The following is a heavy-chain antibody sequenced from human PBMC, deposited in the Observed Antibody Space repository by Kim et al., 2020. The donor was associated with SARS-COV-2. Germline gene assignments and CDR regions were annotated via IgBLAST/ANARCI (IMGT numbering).Heavy chain of an antibody. V-gene: IGHV3-74*01. CDR3: ARGGVYSYDSFDY. D-gene: IGHD5-18*01. Sequence: SEDPVKDRFTISRASAQDKLYLHMSRLRAEDTAVYYCARGGVYSYDSFDYWGQGTLVTVSS. J-gene: IGHJ4*02.